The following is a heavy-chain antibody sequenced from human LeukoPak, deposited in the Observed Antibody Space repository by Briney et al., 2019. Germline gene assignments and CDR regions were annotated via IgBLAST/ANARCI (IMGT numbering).Heavy chain of an antibody. CDR2: IGTSGGNT. D-gene: IGHD3-10*01. Sequence: GGSLRLSCTASGFTFSSYAMNWVRQAPGKGLEWVSRIGTSGGNTFYADSVKGRSTVSRDNPKNTLYLQMSSLRAEDTAVYYCAKVDGSGSYLGFDIWGQGTMVTVSS. CDR1: GFTFSSYA. CDR3: AKVDGSGSYLGFDI. J-gene: IGHJ3*02. V-gene: IGHV3-23*01.